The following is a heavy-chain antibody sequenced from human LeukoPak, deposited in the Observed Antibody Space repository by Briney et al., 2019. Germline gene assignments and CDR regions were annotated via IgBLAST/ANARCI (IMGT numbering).Heavy chain of an antibody. CDR1: GFTFSSYG. V-gene: IGHV3-30*02. J-gene: IGHJ6*03. CDR2: MRYDGSNR. D-gene: IGHD3-9*01. Sequence: GGSLRLSCAASGFTFSSYGMHWVRQAPGKGLEWVAFMRYDGSNRNYADSVKGRFTISRDNSKNTLYLHMNSLRAEDTAVYYRAKGVKVPLLRYFSYYMDVWGKGTTVTISS. CDR3: AKGVKVPLLRYFSYYMDV.